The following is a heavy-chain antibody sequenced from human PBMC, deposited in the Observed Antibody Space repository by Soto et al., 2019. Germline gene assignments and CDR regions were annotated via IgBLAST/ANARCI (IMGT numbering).Heavy chain of an antibody. V-gene: IGHV4-59*08. CDR1: GGSISSYY. J-gene: IGHJ4*02. Sequence: PSETLSLTCTVSGGSISSYYWSWIRQPPGKGLEWIGYIYSSGRTNYNPSLKSRVTISIDTSTKQFSLKLSSVTAADTAVYYCARPRSLNWNEYYFDYWGQGTLVTVSS. D-gene: IGHD1-20*01. CDR3: ARPRSLNWNEYYFDY. CDR2: IYSSGRT.